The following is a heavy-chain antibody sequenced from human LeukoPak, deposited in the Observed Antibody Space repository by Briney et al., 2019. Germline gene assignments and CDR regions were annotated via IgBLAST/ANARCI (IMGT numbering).Heavy chain of an antibody. CDR2: ITGSGGST. CDR3: RLPGFPGITVARTKAPLDY. CDR1: GFTFSSYA. J-gene: IGHJ4*02. Sequence: AVILSLSCAASGFTFSSYAMSWLRQAPGKGLKGVSGITGSGGSTEYADPVKGRFTTYRATCKDTLYLQMHRLRAEATAVYSCRLPGFPGITVARTKAPLDYWGQGTLVTVSS. D-gene: IGHD6-19*01. V-gene: IGHV3-23*01.